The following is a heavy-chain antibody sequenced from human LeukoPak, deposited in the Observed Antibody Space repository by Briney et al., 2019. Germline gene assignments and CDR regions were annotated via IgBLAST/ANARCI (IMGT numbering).Heavy chain of an antibody. J-gene: IGHJ4*02. CDR2: IYSTRGT. Sequence: SETLSLTCTVSGASYWGWVRQSPEMGLEWIGSIYSTRGTYYNPSLKSRLTISLDTSKRQFSPKMTSMTAADTAVYYCASLRADGGNYPRFDYWGQGALVTVSA. CDR3: ASLRADGGNYPRFDY. V-gene: IGHV4-39*07. CDR1: GASY. D-gene: IGHD4-23*01.